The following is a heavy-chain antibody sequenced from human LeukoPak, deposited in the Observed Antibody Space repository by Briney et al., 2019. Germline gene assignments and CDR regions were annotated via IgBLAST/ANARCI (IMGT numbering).Heavy chain of an antibody. CDR1: GFTFDDSV. Sequence: GGSLRLSCAASGFTFDDSVMSWVRQAPGKGLEWVANIKQDGSEKHYVDSVKGRFTISRDNAKNSLYLQMNSLRAEDTAVYYCAKDDSSGWPRGVSYFDDWGQGTLVTVSS. CDR3: AKDDSSGWPRGVSYFDD. D-gene: IGHD6-19*01. V-gene: IGHV3-7*03. J-gene: IGHJ4*02. CDR2: IKQDGSEK.